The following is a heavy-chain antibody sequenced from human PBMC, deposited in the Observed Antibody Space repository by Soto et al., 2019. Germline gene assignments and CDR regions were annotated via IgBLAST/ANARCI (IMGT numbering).Heavy chain of an antibody. CDR3: ARDRIAGAEGRVFDY. CDR1: GFTFSSYS. V-gene: IGHV3-21*01. CDR2: ISSSSSYI. J-gene: IGHJ4*02. D-gene: IGHD6-19*01. Sequence: EVQLVGSGGGLVKPGGSLRLSCAASGFTFSSYSMNWVRQAPGKGLEWVSSISSSSSYIYYADSVKGRFTISRDNAKNSLYLQMNSLRAEDTAVYYCARDRIAGAEGRVFDYWGQGTLVTVSS.